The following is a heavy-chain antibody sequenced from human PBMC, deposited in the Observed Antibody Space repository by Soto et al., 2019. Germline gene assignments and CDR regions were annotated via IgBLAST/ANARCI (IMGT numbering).Heavy chain of an antibody. CDR3: ARAIVGAPLDY. CDR1: GYTFSDSY. Sequence: ASVKVSCKASGYTFSDSYIHWVRQAPGQGLEWMGWINPHTGDTNYAQIFRGRVTLTTDTSISTAYMELTRLTSDDTAIYYCARAIVGAPLDYWGQGTLVTVSS. J-gene: IGHJ4*02. CDR2: INPHTGDT. V-gene: IGHV1-2*02. D-gene: IGHD1-26*01.